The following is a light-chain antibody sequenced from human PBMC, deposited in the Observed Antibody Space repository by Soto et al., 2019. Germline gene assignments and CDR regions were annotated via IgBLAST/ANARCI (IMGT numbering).Light chain of an antibody. Sequence: QSVLTQPPSASESPGQSVTISCTGTSSDVGGYNYDSWYQQHPGKAPKLVIYEGSKRPSGVPDRFSGSRSGNTASLTVSGLQAEDEADYYCSSYAGSNGLLFGGGTQLTVL. CDR2: EGS. J-gene: IGLJ2*01. CDR1: SSDVGGYNY. V-gene: IGLV2-8*01. CDR3: SSYAGSNGLL.